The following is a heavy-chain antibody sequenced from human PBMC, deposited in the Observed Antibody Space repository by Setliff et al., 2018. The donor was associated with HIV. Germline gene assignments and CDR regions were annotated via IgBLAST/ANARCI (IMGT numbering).Heavy chain of an antibody. CDR1: GYSFIEYY. D-gene: IGHD3-10*01. V-gene: IGHV1-2*06. CDR3: AREGGSASYGY. Sequence: RASVKVSCKTSGYSFIEYYINWVRQAPGQGLEWMGRINPDSGVTDYAQNFQGRVIMTRDTSTTTAYLEMNGLRYDDTAVYYCAREGGSASYGYWGQRTLVTVSS. J-gene: IGHJ4*02. CDR2: INPDSGVT.